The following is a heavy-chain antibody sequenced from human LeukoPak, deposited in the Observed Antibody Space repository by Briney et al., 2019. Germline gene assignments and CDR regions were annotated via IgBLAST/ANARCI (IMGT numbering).Heavy chain of an antibody. CDR1: GFTFRSYS. D-gene: IGHD3-3*01. CDR2: IRSWRRYI. Sequence: GGSLSLLCAASGFTFRSYSMNLVRPAPGEGLGWVSSIRSWRRYIYYADSVKGRFPISRDYAKTSLSLQLISVRAEDTPVYHCARYLPRITIFGVVIPLGYWGQGTLVTGS. V-gene: IGHV3-21*01. CDR3: ARYLPRITIFGVVIPLGY. J-gene: IGHJ4*02.